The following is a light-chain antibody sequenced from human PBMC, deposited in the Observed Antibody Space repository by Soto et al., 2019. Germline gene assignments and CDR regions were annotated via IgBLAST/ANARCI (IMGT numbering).Light chain of an antibody. V-gene: IGKV3D-20*01. J-gene: IGKJ5*01. CDR1: QSINSNY. Sequence: EIVLTQSPATLSLSPGERATLSCGASQSINSNYLAWYQQKPRLAPRLVIYDTSRWAPGIPDRLTGSGSGTDFTITISRPEPEDSAIYYGQQYGSSPTFGQGTRLEIK. CDR3: QQYGSSPT. CDR2: DTS.